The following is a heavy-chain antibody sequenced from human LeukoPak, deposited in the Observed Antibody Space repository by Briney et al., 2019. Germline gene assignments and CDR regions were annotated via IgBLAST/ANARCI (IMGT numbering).Heavy chain of an antibody. CDR2: INPNSGGT. V-gene: IGHV1-2*02. CDR3: ARGGYSSSWYMDY. J-gene: IGHJ4*02. Sequence: GVSVKVSCKASVYTFTGYYMHWVRQAPGQGLEWMGWINPNSGGTNYAQKFQGRVTMTRDTSISTAYMELSRLRSDDTAVYYCARGGYSSSWYMDYWGQGTLVTVSS. D-gene: IGHD6-13*01. CDR1: VYTFTGYY.